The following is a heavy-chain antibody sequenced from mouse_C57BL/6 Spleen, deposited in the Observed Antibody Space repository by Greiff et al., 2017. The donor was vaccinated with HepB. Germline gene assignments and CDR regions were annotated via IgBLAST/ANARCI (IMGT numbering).Heavy chain of an antibody. CDR2: IDPSDSYT. D-gene: IGHD1-1*01. V-gene: IGHV1-59*01. Sequence: VQLQQPGAELVRPGTSVKLSCKASGYTFTSYWMHWVKQRPGQGLEWIGVIDPSDSYTNYNQKFKGKATLTVDTSSSTADMQLSSLTSEDAAVYYCARAIGYGSNPWYFDVWGTGTTVTVSS. CDR1: GYTFTSYW. J-gene: IGHJ1*03. CDR3: ARAIGYGSNPWYFDV.